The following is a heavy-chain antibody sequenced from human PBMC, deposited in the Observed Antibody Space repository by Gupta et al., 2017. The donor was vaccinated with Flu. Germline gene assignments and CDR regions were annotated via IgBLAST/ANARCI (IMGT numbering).Heavy chain of an antibody. CDR2: IIPIFGPP. J-gene: IGHJ6*02. CDR3: ARGLDSGTYYSGMDG. D-gene: IGHD1-26*01. Sequence: QVQLVQSGAEVKKPGSSVKVSCKASGGTVSNYAISWVRQAPGQGLEWMGGIIPIFGPPNYAQKFQGRVTITADIFTSTAYMELSSLRSEDTAVYYCARGLDSGTYYSGMDGGGQGTTVTVS. CDR1: GGTVSNYA. V-gene: IGHV1-69*06.